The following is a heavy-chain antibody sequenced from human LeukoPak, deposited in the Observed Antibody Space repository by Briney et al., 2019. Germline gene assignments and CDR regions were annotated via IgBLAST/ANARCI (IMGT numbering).Heavy chain of an antibody. Sequence: GGSLRLSCAASGFTFSSYAMSWVRQAPGKGLEWVSAISGSGGSTYYADSVKGRFTISRDNSKNTLYLQMNSLRAEDTAVYYCAKQGKNYGGKASSFDYWGQGTLVAVSS. CDR3: AKQGKNYGGKASSFDY. J-gene: IGHJ4*02. CDR1: GFTFSSYA. D-gene: IGHD4-23*01. CDR2: ISGSGGST. V-gene: IGHV3-23*01.